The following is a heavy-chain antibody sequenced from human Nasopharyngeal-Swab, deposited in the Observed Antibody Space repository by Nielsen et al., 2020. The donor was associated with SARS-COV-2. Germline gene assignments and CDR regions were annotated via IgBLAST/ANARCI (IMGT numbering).Heavy chain of an antibody. CDR2: FDPEDGET. V-gene: IGHV1-24*01. CDR3: ATAPPMVVTPPWWFDP. D-gene: IGHD4-23*01. CDR1: GYTLTELS. Sequence: ASVKVSCQVSGYTLTELSMHWVRPAPGKGLAWVGGFDPEDGETIYAQKFQGRVTMTEDTSTDTAYMELSSLRSEDTAVYYCATAPPMVVTPPWWFDPWGQGTLVTVSS. J-gene: IGHJ5*02.